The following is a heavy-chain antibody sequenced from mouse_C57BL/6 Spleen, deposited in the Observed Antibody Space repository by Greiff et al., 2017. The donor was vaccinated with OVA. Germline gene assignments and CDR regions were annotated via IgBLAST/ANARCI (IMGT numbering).Heavy chain of an antibody. CDR1: GYTFTTSP. J-gene: IGHJ1*03. D-gene: IGHD2-4*01. CDR2: FHPYNDDT. V-gene: IGHV1-47*01. CDR3: ARGGLRQGRYFDV. Sequence: VKLQQPGAELVKPGASVKMSCKASGYTFTTSPIAWMKQIHGTSLEWIGNFHPYNDDTKYNEKFKSKATLTVDKSSSTVYLELSLLASDDSAVYYCARGGLRQGRYFDVWGTGTTVTVSS.